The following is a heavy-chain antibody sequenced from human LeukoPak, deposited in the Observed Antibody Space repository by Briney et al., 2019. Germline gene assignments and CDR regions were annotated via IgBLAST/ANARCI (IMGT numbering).Heavy chain of an antibody. J-gene: IGHJ4*02. CDR2: TSTSGGST. Sequence: GGSLRLSCAASAFTFSSYAMSWVRQAPGKGLEWVSGTSTSGGSTYYADSVKGRFAIARDNSKNTLSLQMTSLRAEDTAVYYCATARGGYWGQGTLVTVSS. CDR3: ATARGGY. CDR1: AFTFSSYA. D-gene: IGHD2-15*01. V-gene: IGHV3-23*01.